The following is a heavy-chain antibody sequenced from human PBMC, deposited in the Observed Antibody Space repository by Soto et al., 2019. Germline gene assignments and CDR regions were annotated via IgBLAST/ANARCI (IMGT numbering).Heavy chain of an antibody. D-gene: IGHD3-3*01. CDR1: GGSFSGYY. Sequence: QVQLQQWGAGLLKPSETLSLTCAVYGGSFSGYYWSWIRQPPGKGLEWIGEINHSGSTNYNPSLKSRVTISVDTSKNQFSLKLSSVTAADTAVYYCARPYYDFWSGYYTYYYYYMDVWGKGTTVTVSS. V-gene: IGHV4-34*01. J-gene: IGHJ6*03. CDR2: INHSGST. CDR3: ARPYYDFWSGYYTYYYYYMDV.